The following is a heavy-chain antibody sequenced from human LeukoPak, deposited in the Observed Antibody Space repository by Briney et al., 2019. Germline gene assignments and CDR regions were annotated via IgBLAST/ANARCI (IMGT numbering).Heavy chain of an antibody. V-gene: IGHV3-23*01. Sequence: GGSLRLSCAASGFTFFNAWMNWVRQAPGKGLEWVSGIGGSGAGTYYAVSVKGRFTISRDNSKNTLYLQMNSLRAEDTAVYYCATTLHSGYYDLYWGQGTLVTVSS. CDR3: ATTLHSGYYDLY. CDR2: IGGSGAGT. J-gene: IGHJ4*02. D-gene: IGHD3-22*01. CDR1: GFTFFNAW.